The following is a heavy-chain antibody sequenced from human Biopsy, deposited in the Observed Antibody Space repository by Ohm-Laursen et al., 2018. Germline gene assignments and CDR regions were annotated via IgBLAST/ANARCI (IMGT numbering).Heavy chain of an antibody. CDR3: ARHPTGFWFDP. V-gene: IGHV4-39*01. Sequence: TLSLTCAVSGDSISTSTTYYWAWLRQPPGKGLEWIGSIYNSETTFYNPSLKGRVAISVDTSTNKFSLKVSSVTAADTALYYCARHPTGFWFDPWGHGTLVTVSS. CDR2: IYNSETT. CDR1: GDSISTSTTYY. J-gene: IGHJ5*02.